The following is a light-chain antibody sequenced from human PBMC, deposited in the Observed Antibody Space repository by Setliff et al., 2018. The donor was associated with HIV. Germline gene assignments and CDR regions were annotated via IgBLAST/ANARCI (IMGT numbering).Light chain of an antibody. Sequence: SGSPGQSITISCTGTSSDVGLYNYVSWYQQHPGKAPKLIIYDVKNRPSGVSNRISGSKSGNTASLTISGLQAEDEADYFCCSYASRSTLVLFGGGTKVTVL. CDR2: DVK. CDR1: SSDVGLYNY. J-gene: IGLJ2*01. CDR3: CSYASRSTLVL. V-gene: IGLV2-14*03.